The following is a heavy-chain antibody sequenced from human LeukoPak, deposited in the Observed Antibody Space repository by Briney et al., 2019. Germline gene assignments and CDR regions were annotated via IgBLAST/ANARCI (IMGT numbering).Heavy chain of an antibody. D-gene: IGHD3-22*01. Sequence: PSETLSLTCTVSGGSISSSSYYWSWIRQPPGKGLEWIGYIYYSGSTNYNPSLKSRVTISVDTSKNQFSLKLSSVTAADTAVYYCASRGGNYYDSSGNDYWGQGTLVTVSS. CDR2: IYYSGST. CDR1: GGSISSSSYY. CDR3: ASRGGNYYDSSGNDY. V-gene: IGHV4-61*05. J-gene: IGHJ4*02.